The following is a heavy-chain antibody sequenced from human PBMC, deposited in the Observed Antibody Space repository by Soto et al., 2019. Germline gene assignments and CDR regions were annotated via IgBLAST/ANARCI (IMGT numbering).Heavy chain of an antibody. V-gene: IGHV1-2*02. D-gene: IGHD3-3*01. Sequence: ASVKVSCKASRYTFTSYYIHWVRQAPGQGLEWMGWINPNNGYTKYTQKFQGRVTVTRDTSITTAYLELTRLQSDDTAVYYCAKAKFDFWSGYWSPSLDFWGQGTLVTVSS. CDR2: INPNNGYT. CDR1: RYTFTSYY. CDR3: AKAKFDFWSGYWSPSLDF. J-gene: IGHJ4*02.